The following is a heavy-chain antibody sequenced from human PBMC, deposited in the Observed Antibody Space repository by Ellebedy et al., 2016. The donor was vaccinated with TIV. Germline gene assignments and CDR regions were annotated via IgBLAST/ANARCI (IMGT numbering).Heavy chain of an antibody. J-gene: IGHJ5*02. CDR3: ARRGSYGDYAVQINSWLDP. Sequence: GESLKISCAASGFSFRSYWMTWVRQAPGKGLEWVANIYQDGSQMFYLDSVKGRFTVSRDNAKNSLYLQMNSLRAEDTAVYFCARRGSYGDYAVQINSWLDPWGQGTRVTVSP. D-gene: IGHD4-17*01. CDR2: IYQDGSQM. V-gene: IGHV3-7*01. CDR1: GFSFRSYW.